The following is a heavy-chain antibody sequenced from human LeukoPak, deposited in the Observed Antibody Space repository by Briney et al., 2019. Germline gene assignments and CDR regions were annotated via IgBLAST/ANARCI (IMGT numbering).Heavy chain of an antibody. CDR2: IYYSGST. J-gene: IGHJ4*02. CDR1: GGSISSYY. D-gene: IGHD6-13*01. CDR3: AGHARIAAAGRGAFDY. V-gene: IGHV4-39*01. Sequence: TTSETLSLTCTVSGGSISSYYWGWIRQPPGKGLEWIGSIYYSGSTYYNPSLKSRVTISVDTSKNQFSLKLSSVTAADTAVYYCAGHARIAAAGRGAFDYWGQGTLVTVSS.